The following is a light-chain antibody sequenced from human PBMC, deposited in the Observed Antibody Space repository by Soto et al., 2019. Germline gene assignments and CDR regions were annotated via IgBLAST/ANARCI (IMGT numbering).Light chain of an antibody. J-gene: IGKJ2*01. Sequence: AILMTQSPSSLSVSVGDRVTITCRASQDIRTYLGWYQQKPGKAPKLLIYGTSNLQSGVPARFSGSGSGTDFTLTISSLQPEDFAIYYCLQRYIYPYTFGEGTKLEIK. CDR1: QDIRTY. CDR3: LQRYIYPYT. CDR2: GTS. V-gene: IGKV1-6*01.